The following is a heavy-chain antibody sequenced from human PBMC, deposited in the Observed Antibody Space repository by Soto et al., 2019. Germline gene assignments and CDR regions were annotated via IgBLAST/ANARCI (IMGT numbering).Heavy chain of an antibody. Sequence: QLQLQESGPGLVKPSETLSLTCTVSGGSISSSSYYWGWIRQPPGKGLEWIGSIYYSGSTYYNPSLKSRVTISVDTSKNQFSLKLSSVTAADTAVYYCARRGGGSYYYYYGMDVWGQGTTVTVSS. V-gene: IGHV4-39*01. CDR2: IYYSGST. CDR3: ARRGGGSYYYYYGMDV. D-gene: IGHD1-26*01. CDR1: GGSISSSSYY. J-gene: IGHJ6*02.